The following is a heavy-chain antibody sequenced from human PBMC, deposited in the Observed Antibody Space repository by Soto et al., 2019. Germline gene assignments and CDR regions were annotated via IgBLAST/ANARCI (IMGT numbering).Heavy chain of an antibody. J-gene: IGHJ3*02. CDR3: ARESGSDALDI. CDR2: ISGSAGNI. V-gene: IGHV3-11*01. Sequence: NPGGSLRLSCAASGFTFSDYYMTWIRQAPGKGLEWVSYISGSAGNIYYADSVKGRFTISRDNAKDSLYLQMNSLRAEDTAVDYCARESGSDALDIWGQGTMVTVSS. CDR1: GFTFSDYY.